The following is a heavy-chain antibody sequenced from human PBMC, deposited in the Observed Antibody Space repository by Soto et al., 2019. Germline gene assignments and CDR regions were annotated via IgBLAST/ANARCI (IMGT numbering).Heavy chain of an antibody. V-gene: IGHV5-51*01. CDR3: ARHFPPHPDY. Sequence: KVSCTASGYTFTSYGIIWVRQAPGQGLEWMGIIYPGDSDTRYSPSFQGQVTISADKSISTAYLQWSSLKASDTAMYYCARHFPPHPDYWGQGTLVTVS. J-gene: IGHJ4*02. CDR1: GYTFTSYG. CDR2: IYPGDSDT.